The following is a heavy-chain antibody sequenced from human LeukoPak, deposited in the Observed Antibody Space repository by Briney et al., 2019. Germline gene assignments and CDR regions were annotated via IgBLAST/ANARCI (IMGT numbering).Heavy chain of an antibody. J-gene: IGHJ4*02. Sequence: GGSLRLSCAASGFTFSSYAMGWVRQAPGKGLEWVSAISGSGGSTYYADSVKGRFTISRDNSKNTLYLQMNSLRAEDTAVYYCAKDSPNYDFWSPLHYWGQGTLVTVSS. CDR1: GFTFSSYA. CDR3: AKDSPNYDFWSPLHY. CDR2: ISGSGGST. V-gene: IGHV3-23*01. D-gene: IGHD3-3*01.